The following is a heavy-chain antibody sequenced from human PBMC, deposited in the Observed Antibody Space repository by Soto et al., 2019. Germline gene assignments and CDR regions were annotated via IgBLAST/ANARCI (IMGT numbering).Heavy chain of an antibody. CDR3: AKAQVAVAGPWDAFDI. J-gene: IGHJ3*02. V-gene: IGHV3-23*01. Sequence: EVQLLESGGGLVQPGGSLRLSCAASGFTFSSYAMSWVRQAPGKGLEWVSAISGSGGSTYYADSVKGRFTISRDNSKNTLYLQMNGLRAEDTAVYYCAKAQVAVAGPWDAFDIWGQGTMVTVSS. CDR2: ISGSGGST. CDR1: GFTFSSYA. D-gene: IGHD6-19*01.